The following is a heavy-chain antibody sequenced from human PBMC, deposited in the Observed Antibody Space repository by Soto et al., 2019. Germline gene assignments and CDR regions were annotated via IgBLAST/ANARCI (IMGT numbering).Heavy chain of an antibody. CDR3: EKAPGREGGYDFWSGYREYFYYGMDV. CDR2: ISSSGGST. J-gene: IGHJ6*02. D-gene: IGHD3-3*01. CDR1: GFTFSSYS. Sequence: EVQLVESGGGLVKPGGSLRLSCAASGFTFSSYSMNWVRQAPGKGLEWVSSISSSGGSTYYADSVKGRFTISRDNSKNTLYLQMNSLRAEYTAVYYCEKAPGREGGYDFWSGYREYFYYGMDVWGQGTTVTVSS. V-gene: IGHV3-23*04.